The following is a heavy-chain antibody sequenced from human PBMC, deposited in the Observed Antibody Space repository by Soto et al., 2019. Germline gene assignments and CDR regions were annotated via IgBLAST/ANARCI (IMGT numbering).Heavy chain of an antibody. CDR1: GGTFSSYT. J-gene: IGHJ5*02. Sequence: ASVKVSCKASGGTFSSYTISWVRQAPGQGLEWMGRIIPILGIANYAQKFQGRVTITADKSTSTAYMELSSLRSEDTAVYYCARDLTGYSSSWHPDNWFDPWGQGTLVTVSS. CDR2: IIPILGIA. D-gene: IGHD6-13*01. CDR3: ARDLTGYSSSWHPDNWFDP. V-gene: IGHV1-69*04.